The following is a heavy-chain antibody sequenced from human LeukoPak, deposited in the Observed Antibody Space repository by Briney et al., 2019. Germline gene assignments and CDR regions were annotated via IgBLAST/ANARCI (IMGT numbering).Heavy chain of an antibody. CDR3: GRGRGVYDSSGYLSLSAFDI. D-gene: IGHD3-22*01. V-gene: IGHV3-11*04. CDR2: ISSSGSTI. Sequence: GGSLRLSCAASGFTFSDYYMSWIRQAPGKGLEWVSYISSSGSTIYYADSVKGRFTISRDNAKNSLYLQMNSLRAEDTAVYYCGRGRGVYDSSGYLSLSAFDIWGQGTMVTVSS. J-gene: IGHJ3*02. CDR1: GFTFSDYY.